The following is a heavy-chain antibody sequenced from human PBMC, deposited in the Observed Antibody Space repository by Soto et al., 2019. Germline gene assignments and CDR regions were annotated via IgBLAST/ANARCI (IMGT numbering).Heavy chain of an antibody. J-gene: IGHJ4*02. V-gene: IGHV3-33*01. CDR2: IWYDGSNK. D-gene: IGHD4-17*01. CDR3: ACTYLAFDYGDYWGY. Sequence: QVQLVESGGGVVQPGRSLRLSCAASGFTFSSSGMHCVRQAPGKGLEWVAVIWYDGSNKYYADSVKGRFTISRDNSKNTVYLQMNSLRAEDTAVYYCACTYLAFDYGDYWGYWGQGTLVTVSS. CDR1: GFTFSSSG.